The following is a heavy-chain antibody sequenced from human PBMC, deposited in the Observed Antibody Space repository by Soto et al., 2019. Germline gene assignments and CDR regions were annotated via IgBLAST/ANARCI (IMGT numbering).Heavy chain of an antibody. J-gene: IGHJ4*02. V-gene: IGHV6-1*01. D-gene: IGHD6-19*01. CDR1: GDSVSSKSAA. CDR2: AYSRSKWYK. Sequence: SQTLSLTCAISGDSVSSKSAAWNWIRQSPSRGLEWLGRAYSRSKWYKDYAVSVKSRITINPDTSKNQFSLQLNSVTPEDTAVYYCARGDSSGWSRGGFDYWGQGTLVTVSS. CDR3: ARGDSSGWSRGGFDY.